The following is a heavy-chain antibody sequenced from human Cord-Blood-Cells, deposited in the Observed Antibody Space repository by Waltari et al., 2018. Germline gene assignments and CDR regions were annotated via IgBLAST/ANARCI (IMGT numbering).Heavy chain of an antibody. CDR2: ISSSSSTI. V-gene: IGHV3-48*02. D-gene: IGHD1-26*01. J-gene: IGHJ4*02. Sequence: EVQLVESGGGLVQPGGSLRLSCAASGFTFSSYSMKWVRQAPGKGLEWVSYISSSSSTIYYAASVKGRFTISRDNAKNSLYLQMNSLRDEDTAVYYCAREPELLSLGWGQGTLVTVSS. CDR3: AREPELLSLG. CDR1: GFTFSSYS.